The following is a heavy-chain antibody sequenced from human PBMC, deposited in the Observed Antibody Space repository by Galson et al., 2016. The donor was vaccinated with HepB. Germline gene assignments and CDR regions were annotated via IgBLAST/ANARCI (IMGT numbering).Heavy chain of an antibody. CDR3: ARGRGGYYYDMDV. Sequence: QSGAEVKKPGESLKISCRGSGDTFIGYWIVWVRQLPGKGLEWMGTIFPSDSTIKYSPSFRGQVTISADKSITTAYLQWSTLKASDTAIFHCARGRGGYYYDMDVWGQGTAVTVS. V-gene: IGHV5-51*01. D-gene: IGHD3-3*01. CDR1: GDTFIGYW. CDR2: IFPSDSTI. J-gene: IGHJ6*02.